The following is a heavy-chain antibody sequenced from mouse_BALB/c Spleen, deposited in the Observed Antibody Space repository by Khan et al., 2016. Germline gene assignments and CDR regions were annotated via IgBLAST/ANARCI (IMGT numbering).Heavy chain of an antibody. V-gene: IGHV3-2*02. Sequence: VQLKESGPGLVKPSQSLSLTCTVTGYSITSDYAWNWIRQFPGNKLVWLGYISYSGDTHYNPSLPSRISITRDPSKNQFFLQVDSVTAEDTATYYCASEDYSWFAYWGQGTLVTVSA. J-gene: IGHJ3*01. CDR2: ISYSGDT. D-gene: IGHD1-1*02. CDR1: GYSITSDYA. CDR3: ASEDYSWFAY.